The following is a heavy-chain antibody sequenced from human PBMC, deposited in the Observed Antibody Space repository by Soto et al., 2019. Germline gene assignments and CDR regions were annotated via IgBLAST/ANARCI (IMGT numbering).Heavy chain of an antibody. D-gene: IGHD3-10*01. J-gene: IGHJ5*02. CDR2: ISYDGSNV. Sequence: QVQLVESGGGVVQPGRSLRLSCAASGFTFSSYAMHWVRQAPGKGLEWVAVISYDGSNVYYADSVKGRFTISRDNSKNTVYLQMNSLRVEDTAVYYCAREGFAELFWGWFDPWGQGTLVTVSS. CDR3: AREGFAELFWGWFDP. V-gene: IGHV3-30-3*01. CDR1: GFTFSSYA.